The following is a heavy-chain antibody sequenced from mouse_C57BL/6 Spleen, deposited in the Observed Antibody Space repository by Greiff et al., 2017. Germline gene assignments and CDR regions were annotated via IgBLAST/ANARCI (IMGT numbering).Heavy chain of an antibody. V-gene: IGHV3-3*01. D-gene: IGHD4-1*01. CDR1: GFSINSDCY. CDR3: AREGVTGTGYFDV. J-gene: IGHJ1*03. CDR2: TFYSGIT. Sequence: EVQLQESGPSLVRPSQTLSLTCTVTGFSINSDCYWIWIRQFPGNKLEYIGYTFYSGITYYNPSLESRTYITRDTSKNQFSLKLSSVTTEDTATYDCAREGVTGTGYFDVWGTGTTVTVSS.